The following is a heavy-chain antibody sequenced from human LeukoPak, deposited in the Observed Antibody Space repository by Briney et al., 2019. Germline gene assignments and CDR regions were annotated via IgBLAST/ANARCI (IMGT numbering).Heavy chain of an antibody. J-gene: IGHJ5*02. CDR3: GKEGGA. CDR2: IGGRGGST. CDR1: GFRFSDCT. V-gene: IGHV3-23*01. D-gene: IGHD3-16*01. Sequence: GGSLRLSCAASGFRFSDCTMTWVRQAPGKGPEWVSAIGGRGGSTYYADSLGGRFTISRDNSQDMVYLQMNSLKVEDTATYYCGKEGGAWGQGTKVTVSS.